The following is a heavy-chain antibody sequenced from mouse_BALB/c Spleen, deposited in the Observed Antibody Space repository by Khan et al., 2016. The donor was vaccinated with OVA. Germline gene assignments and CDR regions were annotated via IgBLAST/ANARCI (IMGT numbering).Heavy chain of an antibody. CDR3: ARNYYGDSLWFAY. V-gene: IGHV3-6*02. J-gene: IGHJ3*01. CDR1: GYSITSDYA. D-gene: IGHD1-1*02. Sequence: EVQLQESGPGLVKPSQSLSLTCTVTGYSITSDYAWNWIRQFPGNKLEWMGSISYDGSNNYSPSLKNRVSITRDTSKNQFFLKLNSVTTEDTATYYWARNYYGDSLWFAYWGQGTLVTVSA. CDR2: ISYDGSN.